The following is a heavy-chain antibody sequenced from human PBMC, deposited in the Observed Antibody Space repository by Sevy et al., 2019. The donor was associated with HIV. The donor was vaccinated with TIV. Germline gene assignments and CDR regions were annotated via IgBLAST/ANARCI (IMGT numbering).Heavy chain of an antibody. CDR2: VSGSGAST. V-gene: IGHV3-23*01. Sequence: GGSLRLSCVASGLTFYSYAMSWVRQAPGKGLEWVSGVSGSGASTFYEDSVKGRFTISRDNSKNTLHLQMNSLRAEDTAVYYCVKVKWGVGATGGDFDSWGQGALVTVSS. D-gene: IGHD1-26*01. J-gene: IGHJ4*02. CDR3: VKVKWGVGATGGDFDS. CDR1: GLTFYSYA.